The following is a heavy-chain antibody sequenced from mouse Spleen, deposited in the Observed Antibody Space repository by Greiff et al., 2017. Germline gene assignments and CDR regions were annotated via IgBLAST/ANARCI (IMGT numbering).Heavy chain of an antibody. D-gene: IGHD4-1*01. V-gene: IGHV1-26*01. CDR2: INPNNGGT. CDR1: GYTFTDYY. CDR3: ARGELGYFDY. J-gene: IGHJ2*01. Sequence: VQLKQSGPELVKPGASVKISCKASGYTFTDYYMNWVKQSHGKSLEWIGDINPNNGGTSYNQKFKGKATLTVDKSSSTAYMELRSLTSEDSAVYYCARGELGYFDYWGQGTTLTVSS.